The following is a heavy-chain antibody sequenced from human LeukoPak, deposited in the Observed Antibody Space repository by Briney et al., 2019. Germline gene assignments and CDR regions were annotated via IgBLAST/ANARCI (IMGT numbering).Heavy chain of an antibody. J-gene: IGHJ4*02. V-gene: IGHV3-7*03. Sequence: GGSLRLSCAVSGFNFRDHWMDWVRQAPGKGLEWVGHIKNDGSETYYLDSLKGRFSISRDNTNNALYLQMNSLRVEDTAVYYCAKTRPLDSSSWSHGDYWGQGTLVTVSS. CDR2: IKNDGSET. D-gene: IGHD6-13*01. CDR1: GFNFRDHW. CDR3: AKTRPLDSSSWSHGDY.